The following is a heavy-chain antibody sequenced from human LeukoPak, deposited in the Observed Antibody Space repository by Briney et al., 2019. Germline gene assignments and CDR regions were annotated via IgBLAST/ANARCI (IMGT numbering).Heavy chain of an antibody. V-gene: IGHV1-46*01. Sequence: ASVKVSCKASGYTFTSYYMHWVRQAPGQGLEWMGIINPSGGSTSYAQKFQGGVTMTRDTSTSTVYMELSSLRSEDTAVYYCARAGENSGSPLRHLDYWGQGTLVTVSS. CDR1: GYTFTSYY. CDR3: ARAGENSGSPLRHLDY. D-gene: IGHD1-26*01. CDR2: INPSGGST. J-gene: IGHJ4*02.